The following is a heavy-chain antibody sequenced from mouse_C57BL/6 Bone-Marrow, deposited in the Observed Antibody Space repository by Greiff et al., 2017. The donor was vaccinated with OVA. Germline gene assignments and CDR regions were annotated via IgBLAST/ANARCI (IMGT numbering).Heavy chain of an antibody. V-gene: IGHV1-54*01. Sequence: GQLQQSGAELVRPGTSVKVSCKASGYAFTNYLIEWVKQRPGQGLEWIGVINPGSGGTNYNEKFKGKATLTADKSSSTAYMQLSSLTSEDSAVYFCARGGPFFAYWGQGTLVTVSA. CDR2: INPGSGGT. CDR3: ARGGPFFAY. CDR1: GYAFTNYL. J-gene: IGHJ3*01.